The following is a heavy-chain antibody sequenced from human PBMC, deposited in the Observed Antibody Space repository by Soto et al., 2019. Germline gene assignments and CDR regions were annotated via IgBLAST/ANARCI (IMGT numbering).Heavy chain of an antibody. D-gene: IGHD3-22*01. J-gene: IGHJ3*02. V-gene: IGHV1-46*03. CDR3: AREGDSSGYYYGRLSAFDI. CDR2: INPSGGST. CDR1: GYTFTSYY. Sequence: QVQLVQSGAEVKKPGASVKVSCKASGYTFTSYYMHWVRQAPGQGLEWMGIINPSGGSTSYAQKSQGRVPMTRDTSTCTVYMELSSLRSEDTAVYYCAREGDSSGYYYGRLSAFDIWCQGTMVTVSS.